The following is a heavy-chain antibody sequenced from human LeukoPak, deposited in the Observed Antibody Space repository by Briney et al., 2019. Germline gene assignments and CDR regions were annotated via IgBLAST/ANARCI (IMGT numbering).Heavy chain of an antibody. Sequence: SETLSLTCAVYGGSFSGYYWSWIRQPPGKGLEWIGEINHSGSTNYNPSLKSRVTISVDTSKNQFSLKLSSVTAADTAVYYCARGSMGHWGQGTLVTVSS. CDR3: ARGSMGH. J-gene: IGHJ4*02. D-gene: IGHD3-16*01. CDR1: GGSFSGYY. CDR2: INHSGST. V-gene: IGHV4-34*01.